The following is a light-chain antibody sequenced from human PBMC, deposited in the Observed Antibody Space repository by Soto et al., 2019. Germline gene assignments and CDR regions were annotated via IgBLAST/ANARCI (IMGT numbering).Light chain of an antibody. CDR2: EVS. J-gene: IGLJ3*02. Sequence: QSALTQPASVFGSPGQSITISCTGTSSDVGGYNYVSWYQQHPGKAPKLMIYEVSHRPSGVSNRFSGSKSGNTASLTISGLQAEDEADYYCSSYTSTSTLVFGGGTKLTVL. CDR3: SSYTSTSTLV. V-gene: IGLV2-14*01. CDR1: SSDVGGYNY.